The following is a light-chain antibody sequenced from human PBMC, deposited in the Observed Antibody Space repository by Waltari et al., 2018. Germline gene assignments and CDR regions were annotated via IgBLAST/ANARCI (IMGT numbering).Light chain of an antibody. V-gene: IGLV2-11*01. CDR3: CSYAGDYSWI. Sequence: QSALTQPRSVSGSPGPSVTISCTGAGSAVGGYNSVSWYQQHPGKAPKLMLDEVSKRPSGVPDRFSGSKSGNTASLTISGLQAEDEADYYCCSYAGDYSWIFGGGTKVTVL. CDR1: GSAVGGYNS. J-gene: IGLJ2*01. CDR2: EVS.